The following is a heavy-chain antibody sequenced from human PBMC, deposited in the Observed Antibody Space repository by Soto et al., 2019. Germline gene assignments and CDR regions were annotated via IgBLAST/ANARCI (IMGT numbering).Heavy chain of an antibody. Sequence: QVQLVQSGAEVKKPGSSVKVSCKASGGTFSSYAISWVRQAPGQGLEWMGGIIPIFGTANYAQKFQGRVTITADESTSTAYMELSSLRSEDTAVYYCARVATTLQAYYYYYYGMDVWGQGTTVTVSS. D-gene: IGHD1-7*01. CDR1: GGTFSSYA. V-gene: IGHV1-69*12. CDR3: ARVATTLQAYYYYYYGMDV. J-gene: IGHJ6*02. CDR2: IIPIFGTA.